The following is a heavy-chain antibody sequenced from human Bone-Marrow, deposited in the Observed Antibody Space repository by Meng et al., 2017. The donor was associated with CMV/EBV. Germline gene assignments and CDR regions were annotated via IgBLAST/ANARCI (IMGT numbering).Heavy chain of an antibody. Sequence: GESLKISCAASGFTFSSYAMHWVRQAPGKGLEWVAVISYDGSNKYYADSVKGRFTISRDNSKNTLYLQMNSLRAEDTAVYYCARTDIVVVPWFDPWGQGTRVTGSS. CDR3: ARTDIVVVPWFDP. CDR2: ISYDGSNK. D-gene: IGHD2-2*01. J-gene: IGHJ5*02. V-gene: IGHV3-30-3*01. CDR1: GFTFSSYA.